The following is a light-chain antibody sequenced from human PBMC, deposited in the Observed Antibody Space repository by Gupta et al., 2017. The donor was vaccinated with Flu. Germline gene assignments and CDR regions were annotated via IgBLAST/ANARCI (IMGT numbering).Light chain of an antibody. CDR1: SRHSSYA. J-gene: IGLJ2*01. CDR3: QTCGTDLV. V-gene: IGLV4-69*02. CDR2: RNSDGRH. Sequence: QLVPTSSPSAAASLGASVQLTCPLSSRHSSYAIAWHQQQPEKGPRYLMKRNSDGRHSKGDGIPDRLSGSRCGDGPYPTTHSHHSEEEADYSWQTCGTDLVFGGGTKLTV.